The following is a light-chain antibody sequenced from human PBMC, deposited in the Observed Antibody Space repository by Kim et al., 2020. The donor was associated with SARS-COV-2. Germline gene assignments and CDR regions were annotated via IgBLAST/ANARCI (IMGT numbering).Light chain of an antibody. CDR3: QKYNDWRLLT. CDR2: GAS. CDR1: QSVRNN. Sequence: IVMTQSPATLSVSPGERVTLSCRASQSVRNNLAWYQQRPGQAPRLLIYGASTRATDISARFSGSGSGTEFTLTIRSLQSEDFAVYYCQKYNDWRLLTFGGGTKVEIK. J-gene: IGKJ4*01. V-gene: IGKV3-15*01.